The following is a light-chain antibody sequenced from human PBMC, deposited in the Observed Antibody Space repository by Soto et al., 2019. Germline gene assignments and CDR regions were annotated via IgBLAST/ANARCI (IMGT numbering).Light chain of an antibody. CDR3: QSYDSSLSGHVV. Sequence: QSVRTQPPSVSGAPGQRVTISCNGSSSNIGAGYDVHWYQQLPGTAPKLLIYGNSNRPSGVPDRFSGSKSGTSASLAITGLQAEDEADYYCQSYDSSLSGHVVFGGGTKLTVL. J-gene: IGLJ2*01. CDR2: GNS. V-gene: IGLV1-40*01. CDR1: SSNIGAGYD.